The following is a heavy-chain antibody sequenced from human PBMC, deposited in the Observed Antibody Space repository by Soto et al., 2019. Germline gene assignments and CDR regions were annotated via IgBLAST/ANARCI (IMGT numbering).Heavy chain of an antibody. CDR2: IYHSGST. Sequence: PSETLSLTCTVSGGSISSGGYYWSWIRQHPGKGLEWIGYIYHSGSTYYNPSLKSRVTISVDRSKNQFSLKLSSVTAADTAVYYCARDVRARGYYYYGMDVWGQGTTVTVSS. D-gene: IGHD5-12*01. CDR3: ARDVRARGYYYYGMDV. CDR1: GGSISSGGYY. V-gene: IGHV4-31*03. J-gene: IGHJ6*02.